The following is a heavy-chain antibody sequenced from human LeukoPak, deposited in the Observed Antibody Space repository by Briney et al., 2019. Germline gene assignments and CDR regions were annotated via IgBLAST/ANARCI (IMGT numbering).Heavy chain of an antibody. V-gene: IGHV4-34*01. CDR1: GGSFSGYY. J-gene: IGHJ5*02. CDR3: ARRGWFDP. Sequence: SETPSLTCAVHGGSFSGYYWSWIRQPPGKGLEWIGEINHSGSTNYNPSLKSRVTISVDTSKNQFSLKLSSVTAADTAVYYCARRGWFDPWGRGTLVTVSS. CDR2: INHSGST. D-gene: IGHD3-10*01.